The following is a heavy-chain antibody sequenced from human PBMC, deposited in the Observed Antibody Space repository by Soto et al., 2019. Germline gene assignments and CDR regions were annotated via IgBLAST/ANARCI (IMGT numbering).Heavy chain of an antibody. CDR1: GYTFTGYY. J-gene: IGHJ5*02. V-gene: IGHV1-2*04. Sequence: ASVKVSCKASGYTFTGYYMHWVRQAPGQGLEWMGWINPNSGGTNYAQKFQGWVTMTRDTSISTAYMELSRLRSDDTAVYYCARISLYSGSGWYANWFDPWGQGTLVTVSS. CDR2: INPNSGGT. CDR3: ARISLYSGSGWYANWFDP. D-gene: IGHD6-19*01.